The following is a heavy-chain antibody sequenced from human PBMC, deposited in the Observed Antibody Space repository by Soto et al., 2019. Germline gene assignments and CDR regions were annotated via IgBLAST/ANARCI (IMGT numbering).Heavy chain of an antibody. D-gene: IGHD6-19*01. V-gene: IGHV3-30*18. CDR3: AKDRSHSSGWYTFDY. CDR1: GFTFSSYG. J-gene: IGHJ4*02. Sequence: WGSLRLSCAASGFTFSSYGMHWVRQAPGKGLEWVAVISYDGSNKYYADSVKGRFTISRDNSKNTLYLQMNSLRAEDTAVFYCAKDRSHSSGWYTFDYWGQGT. CDR2: ISYDGSNK.